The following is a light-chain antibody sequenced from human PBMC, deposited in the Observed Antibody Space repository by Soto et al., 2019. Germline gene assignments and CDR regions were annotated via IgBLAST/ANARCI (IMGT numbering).Light chain of an antibody. CDR2: GGS. CDR1: QSISASY. CDR3: QQYRSSPIT. J-gene: IGKJ5*01. Sequence: EIVLTQSPGTLSLSPGERVTLSCRASQSISASYLAWYQQTRGQAPRLLIYGGSSRATGIPVRFVGGGSGTDFTLTISGLEPEDFAVYYCQQYRSSPITFGQGTRLE. V-gene: IGKV3-20*01.